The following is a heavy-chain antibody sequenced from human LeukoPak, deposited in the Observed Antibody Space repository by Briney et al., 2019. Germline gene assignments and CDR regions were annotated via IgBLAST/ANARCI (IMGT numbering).Heavy chain of an antibody. Sequence: PGGSLRLSCAASEFTFSSYWMSWVRQAPGKGLEWVANIRQDGSEKYYVDSVKGRFTISRDNAKKSLYLQMNSLRAEDTAVYYCARISYDSSGPTSYWYFDLWGRGTLVTVSS. D-gene: IGHD3-22*01. CDR2: IRQDGSEK. J-gene: IGHJ2*01. CDR1: EFTFSSYW. CDR3: ARISYDSSGPTSYWYFDL. V-gene: IGHV3-7*01.